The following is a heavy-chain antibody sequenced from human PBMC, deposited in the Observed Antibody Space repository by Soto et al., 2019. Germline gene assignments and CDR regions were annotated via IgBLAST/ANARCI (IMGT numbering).Heavy chain of an antibody. CDR3: AAGCSGGSCYSGFGY. CDR1: GFTFSSYS. Sequence: EVQLVESGGGLVKPGGSLRLSCAASGFTFSSYSMNWVRQAPGKGLEWVSSTSSSSSYIYYADSVKGRFTISRDNAKNSLYLQMNSLRAEDTAVYYCAAGCSGGSCYSGFGYWGQGTLVTVSS. D-gene: IGHD2-15*01. V-gene: IGHV3-21*01. CDR2: TSSSSSYI. J-gene: IGHJ4*02.